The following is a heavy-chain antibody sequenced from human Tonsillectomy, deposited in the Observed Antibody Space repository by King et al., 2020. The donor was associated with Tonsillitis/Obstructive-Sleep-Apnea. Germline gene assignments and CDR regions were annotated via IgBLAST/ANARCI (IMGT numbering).Heavy chain of an antibody. V-gene: IGHV3-23*04. CDR3: AKDLSASGWGFDP. CDR1: GFTFDDYT. Sequence: VQLVESGGVVVQPGGSLRLSCAASGFTFDDYTMHWVSQAPGKGLEWVSAISGSGGSTYYADSVKGRFTISRDNSKNTLYLQMNSLRAEDTAVYYCAKDLSASGWGFDPWGQGTLVTVSS. D-gene: IGHD1-26*01. J-gene: IGHJ5*02. CDR2: ISGSGGST.